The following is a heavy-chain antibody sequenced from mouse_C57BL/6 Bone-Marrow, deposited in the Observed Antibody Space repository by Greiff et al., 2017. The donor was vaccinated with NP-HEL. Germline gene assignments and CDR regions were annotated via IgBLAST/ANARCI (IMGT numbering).Heavy chain of an antibody. V-gene: IGHV1-58*01. D-gene: IGHD1-1*01. Sequence: EVKLMESGAELVRPGSSVKMSCKTSGYTFTSYGINWVKQRPGQGLEWIGYIYIGNGYTEYNEKFKGKATLTSDTSSSTAYMQLSSLTSEDSAIYFCARFLLYYYGSSYDAMDYWGQGTSVTVSS. CDR3: ARFLLYYYGSSYDAMDY. CDR1: GYTFTSYG. CDR2: IYIGNGYT. J-gene: IGHJ4*01.